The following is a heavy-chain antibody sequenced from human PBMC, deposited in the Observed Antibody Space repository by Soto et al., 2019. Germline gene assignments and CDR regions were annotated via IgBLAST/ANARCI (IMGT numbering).Heavy chain of an antibody. CDR2: FDPEDGET. J-gene: IGHJ4*02. Sequence: GALVKVSCKVSGYTLTELSMHWVRQAPGKGLEWMGGFDPEDGETIYAQKFQGRVTITRDTSASTAYMELSSLRSEDTAVYYCASSTGPFDYWGQGTLVTVSS. CDR1: GYTLTELS. D-gene: IGHD2-8*02. CDR3: ASSTGPFDY. V-gene: IGHV1-24*01.